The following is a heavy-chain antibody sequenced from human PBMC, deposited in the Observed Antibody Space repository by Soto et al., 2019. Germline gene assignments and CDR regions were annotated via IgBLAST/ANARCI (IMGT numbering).Heavy chain of an antibody. Sequence: QLQLQESGPGLVKPSETLSLTCTVSGGSISSSSYYWGWIRQPPGKGLEWIGSVSYSGSTYYNPSLKSRVTRSVDTSKNQCSLKLSSVNAADTAGYYCARHSSGAALKSHYYYMDVWGKGTTVTVSS. D-gene: IGHD6-13*01. CDR1: GGSISSSSYY. CDR2: VSYSGST. V-gene: IGHV4-39*01. J-gene: IGHJ6*03. CDR3: ARHSSGAALKSHYYYMDV.